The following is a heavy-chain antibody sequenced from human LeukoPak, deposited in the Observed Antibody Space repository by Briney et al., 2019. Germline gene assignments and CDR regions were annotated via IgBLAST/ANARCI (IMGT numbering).Heavy chain of an antibody. V-gene: IGHV1-3*01. D-gene: IGHD3-10*01. CDR2: FNAGTGYS. CDR3: ATDPSLRGVN. J-gene: IGHJ4*02. Sequence: GASVKISYKASGYIVNSRALHWVRQAPGQSLEWMGWFNAGTGYSQYSQKLQDRLTITRDAPASTVYMELSSLTSEDTAVYYCATDPSLRGVNWGQGTLVTVSS. CDR1: GYIVNSRA.